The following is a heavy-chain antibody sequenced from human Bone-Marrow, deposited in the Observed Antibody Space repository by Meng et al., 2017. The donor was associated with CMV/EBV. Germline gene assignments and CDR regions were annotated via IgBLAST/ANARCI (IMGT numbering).Heavy chain of an antibody. CDR3: ARESYDFWSGTPGVGDGMDV. D-gene: IGHD3-3*01. CDR1: GGSISSSSYY. CDR2: IYYSGST. V-gene: IGHV4-39*07. J-gene: IGHJ6*02. Sequence: SETLSLTCTVSGGSISSSSYYWGWIRQPPGKGLEWIGSIYYSGSTYYNPSLKSRVTISVDTSKNQFSLKLSSVTAADTAVYYCARESYDFWSGTPGVGDGMDVWGQGTTVTV.